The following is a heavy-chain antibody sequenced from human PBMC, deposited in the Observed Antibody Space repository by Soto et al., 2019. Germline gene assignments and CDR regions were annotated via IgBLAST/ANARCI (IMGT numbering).Heavy chain of an antibody. CDR1: GGSISSYY. D-gene: IGHD5-18*01. V-gene: IGHV4-59*08. CDR3: ARRYGSCFDS. J-gene: IGHJ4*02. Sequence: QVQLQESGPGLVKPSETLSLTCTVSGGSISSYYWSWIRQPPGKGLEWIGYIYYSGSTNYNPSLKSRATIPVDTSKNQFSLKLSSVTAADPAVYYCARRYGSCFDSCGQGTLVTISS. CDR2: IYYSGST.